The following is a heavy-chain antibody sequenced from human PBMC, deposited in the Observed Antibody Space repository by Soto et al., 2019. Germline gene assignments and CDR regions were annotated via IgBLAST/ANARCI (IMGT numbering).Heavy chain of an antibody. CDR3: ARETGGGSYYLNWCDP. CDR2: IIPIFGTT. Sequence: QVQLVQSGAEVKKPGSSVKVSCKASGGTFSSYAISWARQAPGQGLEWMGGIIPIFGTTNYAQKFQGRVTITADESTSTAYMELSSLRSEDTAVYYCARETGGGSYYLNWCDPWGQGTLVTVSS. V-gene: IGHV1-69*12. J-gene: IGHJ5*02. D-gene: IGHD1-26*01. CDR1: GGTFSSYA.